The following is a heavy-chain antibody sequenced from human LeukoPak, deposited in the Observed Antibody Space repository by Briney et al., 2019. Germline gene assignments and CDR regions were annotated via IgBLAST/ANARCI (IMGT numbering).Heavy chain of an antibody. CDR1: GFTFSSYA. J-gene: IGHJ1*01. CDR3: ANHIQWELLPGQYFQH. CDR2: ISGSGGST. D-gene: IGHD1-26*01. Sequence: PGGSLRLSCAASGFTFSSYAMSWVRQAPGKGLEWVSAISGSGGSTYYADSVKGRFTISRDNSKNTLYLQMNSLRAEDTAVYYCANHIQWELLPGQYFQHWGQGTLVTVSS. V-gene: IGHV3-23*01.